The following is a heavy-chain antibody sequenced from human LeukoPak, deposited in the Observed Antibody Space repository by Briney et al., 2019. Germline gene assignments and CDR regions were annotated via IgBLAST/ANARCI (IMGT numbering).Heavy chain of an antibody. CDR2: ISSSGSTI. Sequence: AGGSLRLSCAASGFTFRSMKINGAGQPPGRGWGGVSYISSSGSTIYYADSVKGRFTISRDNAKNSLYLQMNSLRAEDTAVYYCAELGITMIGGVWGKGTTVTVSS. J-gene: IGHJ6*04. D-gene: IGHD3-10*02. CDR1: GFTFRSMK. CDR3: AELGITMIGGV. V-gene: IGHV3-48*03.